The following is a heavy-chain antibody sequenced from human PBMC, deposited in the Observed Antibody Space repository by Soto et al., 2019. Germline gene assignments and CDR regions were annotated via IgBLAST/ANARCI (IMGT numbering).Heavy chain of an antibody. D-gene: IGHD3-10*01. CDR1: GLIFSDYS. CDR3: TGGGVRSGPGY. J-gene: IGHJ1*01. V-gene: IGHV3-48*01. Sequence: EVQLVESGGGLVQPGGSLRLSCVASGLIFSDYSMNWVRQAPGRGLEWVSYIRNIGGTVYYADSVKGRFTVSRDNAKNSLFLQMDSLRTADTAVYYCTGGGVRSGPGYWGRGALVTVSS. CDR2: IRNIGGTV.